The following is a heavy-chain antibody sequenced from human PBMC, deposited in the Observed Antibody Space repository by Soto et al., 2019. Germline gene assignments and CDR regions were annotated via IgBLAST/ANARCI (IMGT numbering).Heavy chain of an antibody. Sequence: QVQLQESGPGLVKPSGTLSLTCTVSGGSISTSQWWSWLRQPPGKGLEWIGEIYHSGSSNYNASLKSRVTISVDKSKNQFSLKLNSVGAADTAVYYCASKTHESKGTFDYWGQGTLVTVSS. CDR3: ASKTHESKGTFDY. V-gene: IGHV4-4*02. CDR2: IYHSGSS. CDR1: GGSISTSQW. J-gene: IGHJ4*02.